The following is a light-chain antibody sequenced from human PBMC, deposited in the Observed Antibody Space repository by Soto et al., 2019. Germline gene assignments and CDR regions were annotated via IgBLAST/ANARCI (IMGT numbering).Light chain of an antibody. J-gene: IGKJ1*01. CDR2: GAS. V-gene: IGKV3-15*01. CDR1: QTVTRN. CDR3: QQYDKWPRT. Sequence: EIVLTQSPGTLSLSPGERATLSCRASQTVTRNYLAWHQQKPGQAPRLLFFGASARATGIPDRFSGGGSGAEYTLTISSLQSEDFAVYYCQQYDKWPRTFGQGTKVDIK.